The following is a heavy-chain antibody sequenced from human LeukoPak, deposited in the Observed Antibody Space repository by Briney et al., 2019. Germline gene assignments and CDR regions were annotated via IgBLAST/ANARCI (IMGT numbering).Heavy chain of an antibody. CDR1: GGSISSSSYY. CDR2: IYYSGST. J-gene: IGHJ4*02. Sequence: PSETLSLTCTVSGGSISSSSYYWGWIRQPPGKGLEWIGSIYYSGSTYYNPSLESRVTISVDTSKNQFSLKLSSVTAADTAVYYCARYDYVWGSYRHDYWGQGTLVTVSS. D-gene: IGHD3-16*02. V-gene: IGHV4-39*01. CDR3: ARYDYVWGSYRHDY.